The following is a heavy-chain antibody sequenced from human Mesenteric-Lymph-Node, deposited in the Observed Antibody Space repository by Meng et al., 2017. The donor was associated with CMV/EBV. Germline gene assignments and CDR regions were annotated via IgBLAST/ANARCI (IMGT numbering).Heavy chain of an antibody. CDR1: GFTFSSYW. CDR2: IKQDGSET. CDR3: ARERIPGYYYGMDV. J-gene: IGHJ6*02. Sequence: GESLKISCAASGFTFSSYWMSWVRQAPGKGLEWVANIKQDGSETYYVDSVKGRFTISRDNAKNSLYLQMNSLRAEDTAVYYCARERIPGYYYGMDVWGQGTTVTVSS. D-gene: IGHD2-15*01. V-gene: IGHV3-7*01.